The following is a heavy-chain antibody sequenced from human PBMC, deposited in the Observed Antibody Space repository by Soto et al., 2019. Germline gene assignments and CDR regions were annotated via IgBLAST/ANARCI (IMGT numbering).Heavy chain of an antibody. D-gene: IGHD2-15*01. CDR2: IYYSGGT. CDR3: AVGYCSGGSCTLGDFYYGMDG. V-gene: IGHV4-39*01. CDR1: GGSISSSSYY. Sequence: SETLSLTCTVSGGSISSSSYYWGWIRLHPGKGLEWIGSIYYSGGTYYNPSLKRRVTISVDTSKNQFSLKLSSVTAADTALYYCAVGYCSGGSCTLGDFYYGMDGRRHVHTVTVSS. J-gene: IGHJ6*02.